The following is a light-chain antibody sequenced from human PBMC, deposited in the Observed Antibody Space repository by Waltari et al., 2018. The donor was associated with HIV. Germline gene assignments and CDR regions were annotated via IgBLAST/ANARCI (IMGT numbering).Light chain of an antibody. CDR3: CSYAGSSTYV. Sequence: QSALPQPASVSGSPGQSITISCTGTSSDVGSYNLVSWYQPYPGKAPKRMIYGVSKRASGVSNRFSGSKSGNTASLTISGLQAEDEADYYCCSYAGSSTYVFGTGTKVTVL. CDR2: GVS. CDR1: SSDVGSYNL. J-gene: IGLJ1*01. V-gene: IGLV2-23*02.